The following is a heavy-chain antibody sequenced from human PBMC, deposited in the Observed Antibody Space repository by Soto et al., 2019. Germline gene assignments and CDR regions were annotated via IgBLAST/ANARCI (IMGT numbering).Heavy chain of an antibody. V-gene: IGHV3-66*01. J-gene: IGHJ6*02. D-gene: IGHD5-12*01. CDR3: ARDLSSVGSGMDV. Sequence: EVQLVESGGGLVQPGESLRLSCAASGFTVSSTYMNWVRQAPGKGLEWVSITYSGGYAYYGDSVKGRFTVSRDNLKNTLYLQMNSLRAEDTAVYYCARDLSSVGSGMDVWGQGTAVTVSS. CDR1: GFTVSSTY. CDR2: TYSGGYA.